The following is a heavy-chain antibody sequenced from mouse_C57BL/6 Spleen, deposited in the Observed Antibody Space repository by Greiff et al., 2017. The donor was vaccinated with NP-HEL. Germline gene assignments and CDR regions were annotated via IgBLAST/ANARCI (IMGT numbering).Heavy chain of an antibody. CDR1: GYTFTSYW. CDR2: IDPSDSYT. J-gene: IGHJ1*03. Sequence: QVQLQQPGAELVKPGASVKLSCKASGYTFTSYWMQWVKQRPGQGLEWIGEIDPSDSYTNYNQKFKGKATLTVDTSSSTAYMQLSSLTSEDSAVYYCARRGQLYQWYFDVWGTGTTVTVSS. D-gene: IGHD2-12*01. V-gene: IGHV1-50*01. CDR3: ARRGQLYQWYFDV.